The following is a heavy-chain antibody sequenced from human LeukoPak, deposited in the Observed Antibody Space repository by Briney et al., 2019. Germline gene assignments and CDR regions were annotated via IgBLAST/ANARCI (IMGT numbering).Heavy chain of an antibody. D-gene: IGHD3-16*01. CDR3: ARDRTYFDY. CDR1: GFIVSSNY. J-gene: IGHJ4*02. V-gene: IGHV3-66*02. Sequence: GGSLRLPCAASGFIVSSNYMSWVRQAPGKGLEWVSIIYSGGNTYYADSVKGRFTISRDNSKNTLYLQMNSLRAEDTAVYYCARDRTYFDYWGQGTLVTVSS. CDR2: IYSGGNT.